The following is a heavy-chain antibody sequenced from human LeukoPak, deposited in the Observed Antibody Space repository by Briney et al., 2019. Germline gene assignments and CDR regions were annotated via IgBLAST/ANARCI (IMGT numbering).Heavy chain of an antibody. CDR2: IKKDGSEK. J-gene: IGHJ5*02. Sequence: GGSLRLSCAASGFTFSSHWMSWVRQAPGKWLEWVANIKKDGSEKYYVDAVKGRFTISRDNAKTSLYLQMNSLRAEDTAVYYCATSGVKSVTTHGPWGQGTLVTVSS. V-gene: IGHV3-7*01. CDR3: ATSGVKSVTTHGP. CDR1: GFTFSSHW. D-gene: IGHD4-17*01.